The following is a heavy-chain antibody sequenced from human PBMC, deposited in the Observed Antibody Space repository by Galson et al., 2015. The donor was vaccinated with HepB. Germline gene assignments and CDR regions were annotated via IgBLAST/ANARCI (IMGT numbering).Heavy chain of an antibody. CDR1: GGTFSSYS. D-gene: IGHD1-26*01. CDR3: ARDGWSGNYFDGAFDM. Sequence: SCKASGGTFSSYSISWVRQAPGQGLEWMGRIIPILGRANYAQKFQVRVTITADKSTNTSYMEVRSLRSEDTAVYYCARDGWSGNYFDGAFDMWGQGTMVTVSS. V-gene: IGHV1-69*04. CDR2: IIPILGRA. J-gene: IGHJ3*02.